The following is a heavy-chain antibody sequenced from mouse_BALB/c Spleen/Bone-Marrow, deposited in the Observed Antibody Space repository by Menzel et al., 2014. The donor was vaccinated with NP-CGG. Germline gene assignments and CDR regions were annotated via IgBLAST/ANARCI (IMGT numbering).Heavy chain of an antibody. V-gene: IGHV7-3*02. Sequence: EVQEVESGGGLVQPGGSLRLSCATSGFTFTDYYMSWVRQPPGKALEWLGFIRNKANGYATEYSASVKGRFTISRDNSHSILYLQMNTLRAEDSATYYCAREIINDYHWYFDVWGAGTTVTVSS. J-gene: IGHJ1*01. CDR1: GFTFTDYY. D-gene: IGHD2-4*01. CDR3: AREIINDYHWYFDV. CDR2: IRNKANGYAT.